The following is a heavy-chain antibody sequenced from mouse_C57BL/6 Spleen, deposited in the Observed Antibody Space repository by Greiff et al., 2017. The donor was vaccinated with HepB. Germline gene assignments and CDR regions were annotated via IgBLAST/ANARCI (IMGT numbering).Heavy chain of an antibody. D-gene: IGHD2-3*01. Sequence: EVMLVESGGGLVKPGGSLKLSCAASGFTFSSYAMTWVRQTPEKRLEWVATISDGGSYTYYPDNVKGRFTISRDNAKNNLYLQMSHLKSEDTAMYYCARDDGYYFYYWGQGTTLTVSS. CDR3: ARDDGYYFYY. CDR1: GFTFSSYA. J-gene: IGHJ2*01. CDR2: ISDGGSYT. V-gene: IGHV5-4*01.